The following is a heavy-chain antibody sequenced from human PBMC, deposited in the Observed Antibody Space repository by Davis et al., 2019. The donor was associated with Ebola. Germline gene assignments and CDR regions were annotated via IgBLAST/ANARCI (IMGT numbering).Heavy chain of an antibody. D-gene: IGHD1-26*01. J-gene: IGHJ4*02. Sequence: MPSETLSLTCTVSDGSISSYYWSWIRQPPGKGLDWIGYIYYSGSTNYNPSLKSRVTISVDKSKNQFSLKLSSVTAADTAVYYCARVGATTFNYDYWGQGTLVTVSS. CDR2: IYYSGST. V-gene: IGHV4-59*12. CDR1: DGSISSYY. CDR3: ARVGATTFNYDY.